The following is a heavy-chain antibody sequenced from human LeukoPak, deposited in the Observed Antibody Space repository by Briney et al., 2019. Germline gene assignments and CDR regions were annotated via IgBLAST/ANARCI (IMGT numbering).Heavy chain of an antibody. V-gene: IGHV3-74*01. D-gene: IGHD3-10*01. J-gene: IGHJ4*02. Sequence: QPGRSLRLSCAASGFTFSNYWVHWVRQAPGKGLVWVSRINRDGSTTNYANSVKGRFTVSRDNAKNTLELQMNSLRAEDTAVYYCARDKKSGESSEIDYWGQGTLVTVSS. CDR1: GFTFSNYW. CDR3: ARDKKSGESSEIDY. CDR2: INRDGSTT.